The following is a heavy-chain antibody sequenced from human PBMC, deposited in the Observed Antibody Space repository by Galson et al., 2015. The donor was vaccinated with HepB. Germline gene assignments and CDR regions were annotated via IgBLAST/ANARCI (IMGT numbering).Heavy chain of an antibody. Sequence: SLRLSCAASGFTFSSYSMNWVRQAPGKGLEWVSSISSSSSYIYYTDSVKGRFTISRDNAKNSLYLQMNSLRAEDTAVYYCARAYYYYDSSGSLGFDYWGQGILVTVSS. CDR2: ISSSSSYI. CDR3: ARAYYYYDSSGSLGFDY. J-gene: IGHJ4*02. V-gene: IGHV3-21*01. D-gene: IGHD3-22*01. CDR1: GFTFSSYS.